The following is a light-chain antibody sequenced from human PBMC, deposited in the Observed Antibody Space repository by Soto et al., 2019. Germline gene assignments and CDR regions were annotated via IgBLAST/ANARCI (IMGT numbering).Light chain of an antibody. J-gene: IGKJ5*01. CDR1: QSVSIY. CDR3: QQRSSWPLT. V-gene: IGKV3-11*01. CDR2: DAS. Sequence: EIVLTQSPATLSLCPGERATLSCRASQSVSIYLAWYQQKPGQAPRLLIYDASNRATGIPARFSGSGSGTDFTLTISSLEPEDFAVYYCQQRSSWPLTFGQGTRLEIK.